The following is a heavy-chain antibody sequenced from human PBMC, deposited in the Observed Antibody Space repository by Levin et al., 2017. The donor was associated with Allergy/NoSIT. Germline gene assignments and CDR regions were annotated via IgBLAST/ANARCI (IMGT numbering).Heavy chain of an antibody. CDR2: INPSGGST. V-gene: IGHV1-46*01. D-gene: IGHD3-10*01. Sequence: ASVKVSCKASGYTFTSYYMHWVRQAPGQGLEWMGIINPSGGSTSYAQKFPGRVTMTRDTSTSTVYMELSSLRSEDTAVYYCASTYYGSGSYLSLDYWGQGTLVTVSS. CDR1: GYTFTSYY. CDR3: ASTYYGSGSYLSLDY. J-gene: IGHJ4*02.